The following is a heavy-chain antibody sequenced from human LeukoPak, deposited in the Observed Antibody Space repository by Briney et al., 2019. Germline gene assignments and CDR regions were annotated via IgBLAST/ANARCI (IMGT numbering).Heavy chain of an antibody. Sequence: GGSLRLSCVASGLTLDKYWMTWVRQAPGKGLEWVAVISYDGGNKYYADSVKGRFTISRDNSKNTLYLQMNSLRAEDTAVYYCARGGPEYSSGWYGADAFDIWGQGTMVTVSS. J-gene: IGHJ3*02. CDR3: ARGGPEYSSGWYGADAFDI. V-gene: IGHV3-30-3*01. CDR1: GLTLDKYW. CDR2: ISYDGGNK. D-gene: IGHD6-19*01.